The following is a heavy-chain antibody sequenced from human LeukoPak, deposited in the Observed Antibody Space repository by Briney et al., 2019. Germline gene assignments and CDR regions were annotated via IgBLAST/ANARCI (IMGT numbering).Heavy chain of an antibody. CDR3: ARGYCSGGRCYLFTY. V-gene: IGHV1-69*06. CDR2: IIPIFGTA. Sequence: SVKVSCKASVCTFSSYAISWVRQAPGQGLAWMGRIIPIFGTANYAQKFQGRVTITADKSTSTAYMELSSLRSEDTAVYYCARGYCSGGRCYLFTYWGQGTLVTVSS. D-gene: IGHD2-15*01. J-gene: IGHJ4*02. CDR1: VCTFSSYA.